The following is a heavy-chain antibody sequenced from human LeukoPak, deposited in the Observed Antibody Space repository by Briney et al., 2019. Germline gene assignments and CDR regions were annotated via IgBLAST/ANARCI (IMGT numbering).Heavy chain of an antibody. CDR3: AREFGIHDVLTPAVNWFDP. D-gene: IGHD3-9*01. V-gene: IGHV1-2*02. J-gene: IGHJ5*02. Sequence: ASVKVSCKASGYTFTGYYMHWVRQAPGQGLEWMGWINPDSGVTMYAQNFQGRVTMTRDTSISTAYMDLSRLRSDDTAVYYCAREFGIHDVLTPAVNWFDPWGQGTVVTVSS. CDR2: INPDSGVT. CDR1: GYTFTGYY.